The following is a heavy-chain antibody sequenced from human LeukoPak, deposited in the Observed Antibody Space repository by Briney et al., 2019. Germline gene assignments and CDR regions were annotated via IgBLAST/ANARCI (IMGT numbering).Heavy chain of an antibody. CDR1: GYTFTSYY. Sequence: ASVKVSCKASGYTFTSYYMHWVRQAPGQGLEWMGIINPSGGSTSYAQKFQGRVTMTRDTSTSTVYMELSSLRSEDTAVYYCAREKGGKLLWRRNWFDPWGQGTLVTVSS. D-gene: IGHD3-10*01. J-gene: IGHJ5*02. CDR3: AREKGGKLLWRRNWFDP. V-gene: IGHV1-46*01. CDR2: INPSGGST.